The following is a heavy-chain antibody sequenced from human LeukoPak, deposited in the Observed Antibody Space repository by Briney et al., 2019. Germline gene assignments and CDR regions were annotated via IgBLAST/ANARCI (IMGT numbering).Heavy chain of an antibody. J-gene: IGHJ6*02. V-gene: IGHV1-18*01. D-gene: IGHD3-3*01. CDR1: GYTFTSYG. CDR3: ARNAYFWSGYNYYYYGMDV. Sequence: ASVKVSCKASGYTFTSYGISWVRQAPGQGLEWMGWISAYNGNTNYAQKLQGRVTMTTDTSTSTAYMELRSLRSDDTAVYYCARNAYFWSGYNYYYYGMDVWGQGTTVTVSS. CDR2: ISAYNGNT.